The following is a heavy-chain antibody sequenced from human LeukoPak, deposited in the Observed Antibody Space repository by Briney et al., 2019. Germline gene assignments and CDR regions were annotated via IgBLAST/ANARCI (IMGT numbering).Heavy chain of an antibody. CDR3: ARDAGYSSSWSLYYYYGMDV. CDR2: ISYDGRNK. Sequence: GGSLRLSCAASGFTFSSYAMHWVRQAPGKGLEWVAVISYDGRNKYYADSVKGRFTISRDNSKNTLYLQMNSLRAEDTAVYYCARDAGYSSSWSLYYYYGMDVWGQGTTVTVSS. CDR1: GFTFSSYA. V-gene: IGHV3-30*04. D-gene: IGHD6-13*01. J-gene: IGHJ6*02.